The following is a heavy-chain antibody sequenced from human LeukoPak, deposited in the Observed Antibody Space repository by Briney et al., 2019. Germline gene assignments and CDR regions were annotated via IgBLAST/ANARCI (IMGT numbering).Heavy chain of an antibody. V-gene: IGHV4-39*07. CDR1: GGSISSGSYY. CDR3: ARVWIDSGIYYDDRGAFDY. Sequence: SETLSLTCTVSGGSISSGSYYWSWIRQPPGKGLEWIGNIYHGGSTYYNPSLKSRVTISVDTSKNQFSLKLNSVTAADTAVYYCARVWIDSGIYYDDRGAFDYWGQGTLVTVSS. D-gene: IGHD1-26*01. CDR2: IYHGGST. J-gene: IGHJ4*02.